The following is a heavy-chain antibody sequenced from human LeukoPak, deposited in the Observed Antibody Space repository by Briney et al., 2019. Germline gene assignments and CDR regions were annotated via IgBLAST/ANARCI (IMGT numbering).Heavy chain of an antibody. J-gene: IGHJ4*02. CDR2: IYTSGST. V-gene: IGHV4-4*07. D-gene: IGHD3-3*01. CDR3: ASATIFGVVIYY. CDR1: GGSINSY. Sequence: PSETLSLTCTVSGGSINSYWSWIRQPAGKGLEWIGRIYTSGSTNYNPSLKSRVTMSVDTSKNQFSLKLSSVTAADTAVYYCASATIFGVVIYYWGQGTLVTVSS.